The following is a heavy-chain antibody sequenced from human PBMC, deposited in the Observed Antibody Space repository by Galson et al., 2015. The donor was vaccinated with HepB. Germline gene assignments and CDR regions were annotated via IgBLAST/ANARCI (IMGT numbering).Heavy chain of an antibody. D-gene: IGHD6-13*01. CDR1: GFTFSSYE. Sequence: SLRLSCAASGFTFSSYEMNWVRQAPGKGLEWVSYISSSGSTIYYADSVKGRFTISRDNAKNSLYLQMNSLRAEDTAVYYCATRIAAAPHEAGYYYMDVWGKGTTVTVSS. CDR2: ISSSGSTI. V-gene: IGHV3-48*03. CDR3: ATRIAAAPHEAGYYYMDV. J-gene: IGHJ6*03.